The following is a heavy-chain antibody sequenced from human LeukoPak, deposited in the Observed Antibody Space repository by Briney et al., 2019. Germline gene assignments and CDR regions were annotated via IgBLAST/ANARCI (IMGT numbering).Heavy chain of an antibody. CDR1: GGTFSSYA. CDR3: ARAVPAAMHGAFDI. D-gene: IGHD2-2*01. V-gene: IGHV1-69*01. J-gene: IGHJ3*02. Sequence: SVKVSCKASGGTFSSYAISWVRQAPGQGLEWMGGIIPIFGTANYAQKFQGRVTITADESTSTAYMELSSLRSEDTAVYYCARAVPAAMHGAFDIWGQGTMVTVSS. CDR2: IIPIFGTA.